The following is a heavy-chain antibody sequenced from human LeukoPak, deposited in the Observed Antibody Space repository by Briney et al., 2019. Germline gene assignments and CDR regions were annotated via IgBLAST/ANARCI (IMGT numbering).Heavy chain of an antibody. V-gene: IGHV1-46*01. CDR3: ARTAARRFDY. Sequence: ASVKVSCKASGGTFSSYAISWVRQAPGQGLEWMGIINPTGGSTTYAQKFQGRVTMTRDTSTSTVYMELSSLRSDDTAVCYCARTAARRFDYWGQGTLVTVSS. CDR2: INPTGGST. CDR1: GGTFSSYA. J-gene: IGHJ4*02. D-gene: IGHD6-6*01.